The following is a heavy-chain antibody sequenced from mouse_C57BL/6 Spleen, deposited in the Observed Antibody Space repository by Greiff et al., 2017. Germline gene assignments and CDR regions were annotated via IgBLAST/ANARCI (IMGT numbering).Heavy chain of an antibody. CDR2: INPSTGGT. Sequence: VQLKESGPELVKPGASVKISCKASGYSFTGYYMNWVKQSPEKSLEWIGEINPSTGGTTYNQKFKAKATLTVDKSSSTAYMQLKSLTSEDSAVYYCARTPYYYGSSSGAMDYWGQGTSVTVSS. CDR3: ARTPYYYGSSSGAMDY. V-gene: IGHV1-42*01. CDR1: GYSFTGYY. J-gene: IGHJ4*01. D-gene: IGHD1-1*01.